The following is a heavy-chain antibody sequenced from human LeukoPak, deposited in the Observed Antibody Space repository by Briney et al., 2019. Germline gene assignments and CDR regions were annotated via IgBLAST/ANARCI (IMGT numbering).Heavy chain of an antibody. CDR2: INHSGST. CDR1: GGSFSGYY. V-gene: IGHV4-34*01. D-gene: IGHD1-14*01. Sequence: SETLSLTCAVYGGSFSGYYWSRIRQPPGKGLEWIGEINHSGSTNYNPSLKSRVTISVDTSKNQFSLKLSSVTAADTAVYYCARGYRAVRRVNWFDPWGQGTLVTVSS. J-gene: IGHJ5*02. CDR3: ARGYRAVRRVNWFDP.